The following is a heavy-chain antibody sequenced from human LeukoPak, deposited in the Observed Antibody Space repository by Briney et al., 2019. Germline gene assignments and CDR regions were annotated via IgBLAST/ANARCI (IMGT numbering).Heavy chain of an antibody. Sequence: ASVKVSCKASGYTVTSYDINWVRQATVQGLEWMGWMNPNSGNTGYAQKFQGRVTMTRNTSISTAYMELSSLRSEDTAVYYCARGAAATNFDYWGQGTLVTVSS. CDR2: MNPNSGNT. J-gene: IGHJ4*02. D-gene: IGHD2-15*01. CDR3: ARGAAATNFDY. V-gene: IGHV1-8*01. CDR1: GYTVTSYD.